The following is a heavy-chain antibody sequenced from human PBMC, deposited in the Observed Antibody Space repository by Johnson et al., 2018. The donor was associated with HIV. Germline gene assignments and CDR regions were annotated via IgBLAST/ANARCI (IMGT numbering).Heavy chain of an antibody. CDR2: ISYDGSNK. CDR3: ARGEGRIPHAFDI. D-gene: IGHD2-2*02. CDR1: RFTFSSYA. Sequence: QVQLVESGGGVVQPGRSLRLSCAASRFTFSSYAMHCVRQAPGKGLEWVAIISYDGSNKYYADSVKGRFTISRDNSKNTLYLQMNSLRAEDMAVYYCARGEGRIPHAFDIWGQGTMVTVSS. J-gene: IGHJ3*02. V-gene: IGHV3-30*04.